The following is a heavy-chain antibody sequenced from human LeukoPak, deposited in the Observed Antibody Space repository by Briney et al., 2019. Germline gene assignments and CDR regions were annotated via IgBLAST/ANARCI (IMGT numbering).Heavy chain of an antibody. D-gene: IGHD6-13*01. J-gene: IGHJ4*02. CDR3: ARDGVAAAGAPTYYSDY. V-gene: IGHV4-4*07. Sequence: SETLSLTCTVSGGSISSYYWSWIRQPAGKGLEWIGRIYTSGSTNYNPSLKSRVTMSVDTSKNQFSLKLSSVTAADTAVYYCARDGVAAAGAPTYYSDYWGQGTLVTVSS. CDR1: GGSISSYY. CDR2: IYTSGST.